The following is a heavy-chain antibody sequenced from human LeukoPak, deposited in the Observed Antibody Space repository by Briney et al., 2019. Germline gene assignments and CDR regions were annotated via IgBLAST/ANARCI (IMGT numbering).Heavy chain of an antibody. CDR1: GFTFSSYG. CDR3: ARDAQVGATAHYFDY. J-gene: IGHJ4*02. D-gene: IGHD1-26*01. CDR2: IWYDGSNK. Sequence: PGGSLRLSCAASGFTFSSYGMHWVRQAPGKGLEWVAVIWYDGSNKYYADSVKGRFTISRDNSKNTLYLQMNSLRAEDTAVYYCARDAQVGATAHYFDYWGQGTLVTVSS. V-gene: IGHV3-33*08.